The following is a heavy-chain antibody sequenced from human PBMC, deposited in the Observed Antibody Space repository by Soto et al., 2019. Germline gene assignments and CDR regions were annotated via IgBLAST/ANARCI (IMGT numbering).Heavy chain of an antibody. V-gene: IGHV1-2*02. D-gene: IGHD2-8*01. CDR1: GYTFTDNY. CDR3: AADATAWQQMVPSDY. CDR2: INATTGGT. J-gene: IGHJ4*02. Sequence: ASVKVSCKASGYTFTDNYMHWLRQAPGQGLEWMALINATTGGTNYAQKFQERVTMTWDMSINTAYMELTRLRSEDTAVYYCAADATAWQQMVPSDYGGQG.